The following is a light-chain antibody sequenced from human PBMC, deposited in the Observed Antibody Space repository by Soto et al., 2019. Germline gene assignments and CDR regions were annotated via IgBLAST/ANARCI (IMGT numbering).Light chain of an antibody. CDR1: RIIGHHY. J-gene: IGKJ1*01. V-gene: IGKV3-20*01. Sequence: RATLSCRASRIIGHHYLAWYQQKPGQAPRLLMYATSTRATGIPDRFSGSLSVTAGTITLSRLEPEDGEVYDGQQFGLSPWTFGPGTKVEIK. CDR3: QQFGLSPWT. CDR2: ATS.